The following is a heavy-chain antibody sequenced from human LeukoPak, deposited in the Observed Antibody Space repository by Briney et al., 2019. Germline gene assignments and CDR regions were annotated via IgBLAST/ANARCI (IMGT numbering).Heavy chain of an antibody. V-gene: IGHV4-31*03. CDR1: GGSISSGGYY. CDR2: IYYSGST. CDR3: ARAIPAAYYFDY. Sequence: SETLSLTCTVSGGSISSGGYYWSWIRQHPGKGLEWIGYIYYSGSTYYNPSLKSRVTISVDTSKNQFSLKLSSVTAADTAVYYCARAIPAAYYFDYWAREPWSPSPQ. J-gene: IGHJ4*02. D-gene: IGHD2-2*01.